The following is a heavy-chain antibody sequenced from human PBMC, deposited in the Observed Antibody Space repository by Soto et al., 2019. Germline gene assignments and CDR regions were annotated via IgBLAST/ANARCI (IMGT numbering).Heavy chain of an antibody. CDR1: GFNLRSYE. Sequence: PGGSLRLSCAGSGFNLRSYELNWVRQAPGKGLEWVSYISGSASTIYYADSVKGRFSISRDNANNSLYLQMNSLRAEDTAVYYCARLEKSGGYQFDYWGQGTQVTVSS. D-gene: IGHD1-26*01. CDR2: ISGSASTI. CDR3: ARLEKSGGYQFDY. J-gene: IGHJ4*02. V-gene: IGHV3-48*03.